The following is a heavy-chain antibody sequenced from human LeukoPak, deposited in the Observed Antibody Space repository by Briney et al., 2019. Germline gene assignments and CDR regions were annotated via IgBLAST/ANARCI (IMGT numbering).Heavy chain of an antibody. D-gene: IGHD6-19*01. V-gene: IGHV4-34*01. Sequence: SETLSLTCAVYGGSFSGYYWSWIRQPPGKGLEWIGEINHSGNTNYNPSLKSRVTISVDTSKNQFSLKLSSVTAADTAVYYCARDSSGWYYFDYWGQGTLVTVSS. J-gene: IGHJ4*02. CDR1: GGSFSGYY. CDR3: ARDSSGWYYFDY. CDR2: INHSGNT.